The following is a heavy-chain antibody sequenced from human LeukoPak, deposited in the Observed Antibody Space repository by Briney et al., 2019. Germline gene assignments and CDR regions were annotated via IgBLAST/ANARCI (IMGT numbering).Heavy chain of an antibody. D-gene: IGHD3-10*01. CDR2: IYTSGST. J-gene: IGHJ6*04. Sequence: PSETLSLTCTVSGYSISSGYYWGWIRQPAGKGLEWIGRIYTSGSTNYNPSLKSRVTISVDTSKNQFSLKLSSVTAADTAVYYCARDNLGHGFGELFSGGMDVWGKGTTVTISS. V-gene: IGHV4-61*02. CDR3: ARDNLGHGFGELFSGGMDV. CDR1: GYSISSGYY.